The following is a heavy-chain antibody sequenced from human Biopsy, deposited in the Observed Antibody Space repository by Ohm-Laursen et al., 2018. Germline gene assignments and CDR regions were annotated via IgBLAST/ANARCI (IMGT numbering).Heavy chain of an antibody. D-gene: IGHD5-12*01. Sequence: TLSLTCAVNGESFSGYFWNWIRQPPGKGLEWIGEINQSGSTKYNPSLKRRATLSADSSNSQFSLRLTSVTAADTAIYYCAGGSGYFKLDVWGQGTTVTVSS. J-gene: IGHJ6*02. CDR3: AGGSGYFKLDV. CDR2: INQSGST. V-gene: IGHV4-34*01. CDR1: GESFSGYF.